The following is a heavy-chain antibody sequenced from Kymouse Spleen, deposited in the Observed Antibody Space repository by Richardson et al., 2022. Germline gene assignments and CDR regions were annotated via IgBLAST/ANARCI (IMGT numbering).Heavy chain of an antibody. D-gene: IGHD3-9*01. Sequence: EVQLVESGGGLVQPGGSLRLSCAASGFTFSSYAMSWVRQAPGKGLEWVSAISGSGGSTYYADSVKGRFTISRDNSKNTLYLQMNSLRAEDTAVYYCAKDLGGYDILTGYSSDPWGQGTLVTVSS. J-gene: IGHJ5*02. V-gene: IGHV3-23*04. CDR3: AKDLGGYDILTGYSSDP. CDR2: ISGSGGST. CDR1: GFTFSSYA.